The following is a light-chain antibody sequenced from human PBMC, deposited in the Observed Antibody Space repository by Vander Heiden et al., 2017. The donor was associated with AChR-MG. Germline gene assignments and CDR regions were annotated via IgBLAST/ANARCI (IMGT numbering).Light chain of an antibody. CDR2: EVN. CDR3: SSYSRGDTLV. CDR1: GRDIGAYNF. Sequence: QSALTHPSSVSWSSGPSITISCTGTGRDIGAYNFVSWYHQYPGKVSHHILSEVNDPPSGFSNRFSCSKSGVAAALTISGLQAEDEADYHCSSYSRGDTLVFGGWTKLTVL. J-gene: IGLJ3*02. V-gene: IGLV2-14*01.